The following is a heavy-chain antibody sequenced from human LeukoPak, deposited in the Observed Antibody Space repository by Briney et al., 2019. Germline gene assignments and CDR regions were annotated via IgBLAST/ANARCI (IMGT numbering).Heavy chain of an antibody. D-gene: IGHD2-8*02. CDR3: ARSEDFCTGGVCYFH. CDR1: GYTFTGYY. V-gene: IGHV1-2*02. J-gene: IGHJ4*02. Sequence: ASVKVSCKASGYTFTGYYMHWVRQAPGQGLEWMGWINPNSGGTNYAQKFQGRVTMTRDTSISTAYMELSRLRSDDTAVYYCARSEDFCTGGVCYFHWGQGTLVTVPS. CDR2: INPNSGGT.